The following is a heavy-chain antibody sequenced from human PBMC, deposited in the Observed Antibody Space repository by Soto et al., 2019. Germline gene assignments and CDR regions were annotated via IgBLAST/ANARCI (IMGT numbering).Heavy chain of an antibody. CDR3: TRGWLAARPYYYYYGMDV. V-gene: IGHV1-69*06. CDR1: GGTFSSYA. D-gene: IGHD6-6*01. Sequence: SVKVSCKASGGTFSSYAISWVLQAPGQGLEWMGGIIPIFGTANYAQKFQGRVTITADKSTSTAYMELNSVTPEDTAVYYCTRGWLAARPYYYYYGMDVWGQATTVTVSS. J-gene: IGHJ6*02. CDR2: IIPIFGTA.